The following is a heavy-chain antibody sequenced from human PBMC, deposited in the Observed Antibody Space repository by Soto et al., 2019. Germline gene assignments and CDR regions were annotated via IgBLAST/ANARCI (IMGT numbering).Heavy chain of an antibody. J-gene: IGHJ4*02. CDR3: AREDSSSWYYFDY. CDR1: GGSISSSSYY. V-gene: IGHV4-39*02. D-gene: IGHD6-13*01. CDR2: IYYSGST. Sequence: SETLSLTCTVSGGSISSSSYYWGWIRQPPGKGLEWIGSIYYSGSTYYNPSHKSRVTISIDTSKNPFSLKLSSVTAADTAVYYCAREDSSSWYYFDYWGQGTLVTVSS.